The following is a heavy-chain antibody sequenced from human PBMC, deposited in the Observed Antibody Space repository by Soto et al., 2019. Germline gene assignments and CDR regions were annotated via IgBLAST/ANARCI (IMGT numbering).Heavy chain of an antibody. CDR3: ARDSRVVGETYYYYYGMDV. V-gene: IGHV1-46*01. CDR2: TNPSGGST. D-gene: IGHD1-26*01. J-gene: IGHJ6*02. CDR1: GYTFSSYY. Sequence: ASVKVSCKASGYTFSSYYIHWVRQAPGQGLEWRGITNPSGGSTTYAQKFQGRVTMTRDTSTSAVYMELSSLTSEDTAVYYCARDSRVVGETYYYYYGMDVWGQGTTVTVSS.